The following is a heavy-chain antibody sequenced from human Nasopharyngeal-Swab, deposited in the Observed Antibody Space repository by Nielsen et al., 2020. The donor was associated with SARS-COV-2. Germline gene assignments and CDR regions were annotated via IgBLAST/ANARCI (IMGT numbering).Heavy chain of an antibody. V-gene: IGHV3-23*01. J-gene: IGHJ6*03. D-gene: IGHD3-22*01. CDR2: ISGSGGST. CDR3: AKDEPYYDSSGYNYYYYYYMDV. Sequence: GGSLRLSCAASGFTFSSYAMSWVRQAPGKGLEWVSAISGSGGSTYYADSVKGRFTISRDNSKNTLYLQMNSLRAVDTAVYYCAKDEPYYDSSGYNYYYYYYMDVWGKGTTVTVSS. CDR1: GFTFSSYA.